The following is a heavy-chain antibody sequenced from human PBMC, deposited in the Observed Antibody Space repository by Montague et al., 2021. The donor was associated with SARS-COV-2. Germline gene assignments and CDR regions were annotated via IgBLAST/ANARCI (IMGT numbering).Heavy chain of an antibody. CDR3: ASSGITLTGLDAFDI. CDR1: GDSVAEIRRR. J-gene: IGHJ3*02. D-gene: IGHD3-9*01. Sequence: CAISGDSVAEIRRRSEEHTSELPSHLDLVCRPQLEKKKDSDYAESVKRRLVITPDTSKNQVSLQLNSVIPEDTAVYFCASSGITLTGLDAFDIWGQGTMVTVSS. CDR2: PQLEKKKDS. V-gene: IGHV6-1*01.